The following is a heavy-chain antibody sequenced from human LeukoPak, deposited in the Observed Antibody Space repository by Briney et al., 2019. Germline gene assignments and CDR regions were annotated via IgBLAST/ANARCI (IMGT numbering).Heavy chain of an antibody. CDR3: ARRRYCSGGSCSRGFDY. V-gene: IGHV4-34*01. CDR1: GGSFSGYY. J-gene: IGHJ4*02. CDR2: INHSGST. D-gene: IGHD2-15*01. Sequence: PSETLSLTCAVYGGSFSGYYWSWIRQPPGKGLEWIGEINHSGSTNYNPSLKSRVTISVDTSKNQFSLKLSSVTAADTAVYYCARRRYCSGGSCSRGFDYWGQGTLVTVSS.